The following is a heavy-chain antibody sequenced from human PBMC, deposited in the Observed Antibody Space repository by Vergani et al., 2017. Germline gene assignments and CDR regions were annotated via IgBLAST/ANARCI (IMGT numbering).Heavy chain of an antibody. CDR1: GFTFSSYG. J-gene: IGHJ4*02. D-gene: IGHD2-8*01. CDR2: ISYDGSNK. CDR3: AKGRGYCTNGVCPEDY. Sequence: QVQLVESGGGVVQPGRSLRLSCAASGFTFSSYGMHWVRQAPGKGLEWVAVISYDGSNKYYADSVKGRFTISRDNSKNTLYLHMNILRAEDTAVYYCAKGRGYCTNGVCPEDYWGQGTLVTVSS. V-gene: IGHV3-30*18.